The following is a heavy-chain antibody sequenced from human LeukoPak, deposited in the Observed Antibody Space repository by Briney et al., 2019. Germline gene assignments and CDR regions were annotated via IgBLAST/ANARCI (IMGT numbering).Heavy chain of an antibody. CDR2: INHSGST. CDR1: GFTFSSYE. Sequence: LRLSCAASGFTFSSYEMNWVRQAPGKGLEWIGEINHSGSTNYNPSLKSRVTISVDTSKNQFSLKLSSVTAADTAVYYCAASNLGSGWIDPWGQGTPVTVSS. J-gene: IGHJ5*02. D-gene: IGHD3-16*01. V-gene: IGHV4-34*08. CDR3: AASNLGSGWIDP.